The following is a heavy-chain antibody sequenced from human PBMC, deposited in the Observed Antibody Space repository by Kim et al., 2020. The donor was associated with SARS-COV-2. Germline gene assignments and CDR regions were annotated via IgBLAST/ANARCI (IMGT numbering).Heavy chain of an antibody. CDR2: ISYDGSNK. CDR1: GFTFSSYG. Sequence: GGSLRLSCAASGFTFSSYGMHWVRQAPGKGLEWVAVISYDGSNKYYADSVKGRFTISRDNSKNTLYLQMNSLRAEDTAVYYCAKVDGDYDSSGWGFDYWGQGTLVTVSS. V-gene: IGHV3-30*18. CDR3: AKVDGDYDSSGWGFDY. J-gene: IGHJ4*02. D-gene: IGHD3-22*01.